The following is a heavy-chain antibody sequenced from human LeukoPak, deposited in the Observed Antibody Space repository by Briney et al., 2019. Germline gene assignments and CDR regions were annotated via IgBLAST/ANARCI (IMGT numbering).Heavy chain of an antibody. D-gene: IGHD3-22*01. J-gene: IGHJ4*02. Sequence: GASVKVSCKASGYTFTSYYIHWVRQAPGQGLEWMGIINPAGGSTTYAQKFQGSRLTLTRDTSTSPVYMELSRLRSEDAAVYYCARGRGVHDSHTYDYFDYWGQGSLVTVSS. V-gene: IGHV1-46*01. CDR2: INPAGGST. CDR1: GYTFTSYY. CDR3: ARGRGVHDSHTYDYFDY.